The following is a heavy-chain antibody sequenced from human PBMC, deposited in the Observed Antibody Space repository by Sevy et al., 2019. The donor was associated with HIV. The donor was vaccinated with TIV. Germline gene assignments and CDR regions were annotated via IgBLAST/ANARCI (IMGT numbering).Heavy chain of an antibody. CDR2: IYYSGST. D-gene: IGHD4-4*01. Sequence: SETLSLTCTVSGGSISSGGYYWSWIRQHPGKGLEWIGYIYYSGSTYYNPSLKSRVTISVDTSKNQFSLKLSSVTAADTAVYYCARGYSNYGAAIDYWGQGTLVTASS. CDR3: ARGYSNYGAAIDY. J-gene: IGHJ4*02. V-gene: IGHV4-31*03. CDR1: GGSISSGGYY.